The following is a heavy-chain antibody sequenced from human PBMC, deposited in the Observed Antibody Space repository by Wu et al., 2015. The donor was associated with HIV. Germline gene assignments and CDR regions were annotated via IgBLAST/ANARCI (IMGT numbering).Heavy chain of an antibody. V-gene: IGHV1-69*12. J-gene: IGHJ4*02. CDR1: GDTLNNYA. CDR3: ARGPAGRGFGEFPIDY. D-gene: IGHD3-10*01. CDR2: TIPVFGTA. Sequence: QVQLVQSGAEVKKPGSSVKVSCKASGDTLNNYAVSWVRQAPGQGLEWMAGTIPVFGTANYAQKFQGRVAITADESTSTAYMELSSLRSEDTAVYYCARGPAGRGFGEFPIDYWGQGTLVTVSS.